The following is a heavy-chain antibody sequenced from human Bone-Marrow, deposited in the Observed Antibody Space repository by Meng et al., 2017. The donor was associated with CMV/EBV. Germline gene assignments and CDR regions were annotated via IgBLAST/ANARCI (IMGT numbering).Heavy chain of an antibody. CDR1: EFNVTSTY. V-gene: IGHV3-53*01. CDR2: IYSGGHR. Sequence: GESLKISCAASEFNVTSTYMNWVRQAPGKGLEWVSVIYSGGHRYYAGSVKGRFTISRDNSKNTLHLQMNSLRAEDTAMYYCARAGSSYGAFDIWGQGTMVTVSS. J-gene: IGHJ3*02. CDR3: ARAGSSYGAFDI. D-gene: IGHD4-17*01.